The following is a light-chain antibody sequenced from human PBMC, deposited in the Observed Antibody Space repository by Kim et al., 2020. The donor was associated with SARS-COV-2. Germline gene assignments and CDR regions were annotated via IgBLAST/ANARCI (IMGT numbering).Light chain of an antibody. J-gene: IGLJ2*01. CDR2: RNN. Sequence: RDTNYCSGSSSNIGSNYVYWYQQLPGTAPKLLIYRNNQRPSGVPDRFSGSKSGTSASLAISGLRSEDEADYYCAAWDDSLSGREVFGGGTQLTIL. CDR3: AAWDDSLSGREV. V-gene: IGLV1-47*01. CDR1: SSNIGSNY.